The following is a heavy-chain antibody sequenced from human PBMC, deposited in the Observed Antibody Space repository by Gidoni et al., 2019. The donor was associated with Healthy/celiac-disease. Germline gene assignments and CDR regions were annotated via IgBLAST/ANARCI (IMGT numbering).Heavy chain of an antibody. V-gene: IGHV3-23*01. CDR3: AKEGSIAALRIPRS. Sequence: EVQLLESGGGLVQPGGSLRLSCAAAGFTFSSDAMSWVRQAPGKGLEWVSAISGSGGSTYYADSVKGRFTISRDNSKNTRYLQMNSLRAEDTAVYYCAKEGSIAALRIPRSWGQGTLVTVSS. CDR1: GFTFSSDA. D-gene: IGHD6-6*01. J-gene: IGHJ4*02. CDR2: ISGSGGST.